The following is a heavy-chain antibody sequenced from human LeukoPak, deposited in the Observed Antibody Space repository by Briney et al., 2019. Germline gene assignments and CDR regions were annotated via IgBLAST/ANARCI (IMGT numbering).Heavy chain of an antibody. CDR2: IRYDGSNK. CDR3: AKDFGASRPLFDY. V-gene: IGHV3-30*02. Sequence: GGSLRLSCAASGFTFSSYGMHLVRQAPGKGLEWVAFIRYDGSNKYYADSVKGRFTISRDNSKNTLYLQMNSLRAEDTAVFYCAKDFGASRPLFDYWGQGTLVTVSS. J-gene: IGHJ4*02. CDR1: GFTFSSYG. D-gene: IGHD3-10*01.